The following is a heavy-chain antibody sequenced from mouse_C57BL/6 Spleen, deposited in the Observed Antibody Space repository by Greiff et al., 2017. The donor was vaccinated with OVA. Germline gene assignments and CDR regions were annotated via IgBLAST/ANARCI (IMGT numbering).Heavy chain of an antibody. CDR3: ARHEGGYYYGSSSYWYFDV. Sequence: VQLQQSGAELVKPGASVKLSCKASGYTFTEYTIHWVKQRSGQGLEWIGWFYPGSGSIKYNEKFKDKATLTADKSSSTVYMELSRLTSEDSAVYFVARHEGGYYYGSSSYWYFDVWGTGTTVTVSS. D-gene: IGHD1-1*01. CDR1: GYTFTEYT. CDR2: FYPGSGSI. V-gene: IGHV1-62-2*01. J-gene: IGHJ1*03.